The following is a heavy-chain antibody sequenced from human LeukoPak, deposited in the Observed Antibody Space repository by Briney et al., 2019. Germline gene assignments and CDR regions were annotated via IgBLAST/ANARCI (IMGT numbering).Heavy chain of an antibody. J-gene: IGHJ4*02. Sequence: SETLSLTCTVSGGSISSSSYYWGWIRQPPGKGLEWLGSIYYSGSTYYNPSLKSRVTISVDTSKNQFSLKLSSVTAADTAVYYCARVRSSSLGYFDYWGQGTLVTVSS. CDR2: IYYSGST. V-gene: IGHV4-39*01. CDR3: ARVRSSSLGYFDY. CDR1: GGSISSSSYY. D-gene: IGHD6-6*01.